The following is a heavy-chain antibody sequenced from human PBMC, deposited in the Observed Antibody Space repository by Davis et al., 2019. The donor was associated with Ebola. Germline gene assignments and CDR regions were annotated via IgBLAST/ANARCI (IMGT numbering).Heavy chain of an antibody. D-gene: IGHD3-3*01. J-gene: IGHJ4*02. V-gene: IGHV1-46*03. CDR2: VNPSGGST. CDR3: ARAVTPYDFWSGIFDY. Sequence: AASVKVSCKASGYIFTSYFIHWVRQAPGQGLEWMGIVNPSGGSTTYAQKFQGRVTMTRDTSTSTVYMELSSLTSEDTAVYYCARAVTPYDFWSGIFDYWGQGTLVTVSS. CDR1: GYIFTSYF.